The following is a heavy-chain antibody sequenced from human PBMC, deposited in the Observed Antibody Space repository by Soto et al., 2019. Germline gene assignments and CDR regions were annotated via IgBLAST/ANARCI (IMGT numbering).Heavy chain of an antibody. CDR3: ARGVGCSGGSCNCDS. Sequence: EVQLVESGGGLVQPGGSLRLSCAASGFTFSSYSMNWVRQAPGKGLEWVSYISSSSSTIYYADSVKGRFTISRDNAKNSLYLQVTSLRAEDTAVSYCARGVGCSGGSCNCDSWGQGTLVTVSS. J-gene: IGHJ4*02. D-gene: IGHD2-15*01. V-gene: IGHV3-48*01. CDR1: GFTFSSYS. CDR2: ISSSSSTI.